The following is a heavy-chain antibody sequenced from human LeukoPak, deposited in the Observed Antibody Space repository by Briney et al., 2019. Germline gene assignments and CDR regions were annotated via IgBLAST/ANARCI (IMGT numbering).Heavy chain of an antibody. CDR2: ISAYNGNK. Sequence: GASVKVSCKASGYTFTNYGISWVRQAPGQGLDWMGWISAYNGNKVYGQELQGRVTMTTDTSTSTAYMELRSLRSDDTAVYYCARDRWSSSSSEGALDIWGQETMVTVSS. D-gene: IGHD6-6*01. CDR1: GYTFTNYG. J-gene: IGHJ3*02. V-gene: IGHV1-18*01. CDR3: ARDRWSSSSSEGALDI.